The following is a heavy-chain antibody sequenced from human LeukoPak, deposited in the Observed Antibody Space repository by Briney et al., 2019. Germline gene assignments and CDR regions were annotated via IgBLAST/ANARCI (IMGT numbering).Heavy chain of an antibody. V-gene: IGHV3-30*18. CDR2: ISYGGSNK. CDR3: AKDGSSWYYFDY. J-gene: IGHJ4*02. D-gene: IGHD6-13*01. Sequence: GGSLRLSCAASGFTFSSYGMHWVRQAPVKGLEWVAVISYGGSNKYYADSVKGRFTISRDNSKNTLYLQMNSLRAEDTAVYYCAKDGSSWYYFDYWGQGTLVTVSS. CDR1: GFTFSSYG.